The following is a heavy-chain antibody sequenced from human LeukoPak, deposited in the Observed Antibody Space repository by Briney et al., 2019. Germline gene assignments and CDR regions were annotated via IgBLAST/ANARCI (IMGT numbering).Heavy chain of an antibody. CDR1: GYTFTGYY. V-gene: IGHV1-2*02. CDR3: ATDLRTVSGGSLNCFDP. CDR2: INLNSGGR. D-gene: IGHD2-15*01. Sequence: ASVKVSCKASGYTFTGYYMHWVRQAPGQGLEWMGWINLNSGGRYYSQKFQGRVTMTRDTSISTAYMELSGLTSDDAAVYYCATDLRTVSGGSLNCFDPWGQGTLVTVSS. J-gene: IGHJ5*02.